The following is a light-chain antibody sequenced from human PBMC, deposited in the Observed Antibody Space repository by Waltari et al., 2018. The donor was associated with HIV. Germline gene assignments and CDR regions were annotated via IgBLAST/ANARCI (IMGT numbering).Light chain of an antibody. Sequence: SYVLTQSPSVSVAPGKTATITCEGNNIGGKSVHWYQQKPGQAPVVVISYNEHRPSGLPERFAGSTSGNTATLTIGGVEAGDEADYYCQVWDSSGVQYVFGTGTTVTV. J-gene: IGLJ1*01. V-gene: IGLV3-21*04. CDR2: YNE. CDR3: QVWDSSGVQYV. CDR1: NIGGKS.